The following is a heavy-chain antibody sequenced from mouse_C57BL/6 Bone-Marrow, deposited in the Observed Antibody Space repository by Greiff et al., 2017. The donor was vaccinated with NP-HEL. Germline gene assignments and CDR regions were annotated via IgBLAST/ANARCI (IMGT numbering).Heavy chain of an antibody. Sequence: EVQLQQSGPVLVKPGASVKMSCKASGYTFTDYYMNWVKQSHGKSLEWIGVINPYNGGTSYNQKFKGKATLTVDKSSSTAYMELNSLTSEDSAVYYCASYYGSSYEYFDVWGTGTTVTVSS. J-gene: IGHJ1*03. V-gene: IGHV1-19*01. CDR3: ASYYGSSYEYFDV. CDR1: GYTFTDYY. CDR2: INPYNGGT. D-gene: IGHD1-1*01.